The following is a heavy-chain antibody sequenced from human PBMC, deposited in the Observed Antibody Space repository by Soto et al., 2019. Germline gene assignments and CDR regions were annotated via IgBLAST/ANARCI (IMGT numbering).Heavy chain of an antibody. V-gene: IGHV4-34*01. CDR1: GGSFSGYY. Sequence: SETLSLTCAVYGGSFSGYYWSWIRQPPGKGLDWIGEINHSGSTNYNPSLRSRVTISVDTSKNQFSLKLSSVTAADTVVYYCARGRGGYCSGGSCYSRWFDPWGQGTLVTVSS. J-gene: IGHJ5*02. D-gene: IGHD2-15*01. CDR2: INHSGST. CDR3: ARGRGGYCSGGSCYSRWFDP.